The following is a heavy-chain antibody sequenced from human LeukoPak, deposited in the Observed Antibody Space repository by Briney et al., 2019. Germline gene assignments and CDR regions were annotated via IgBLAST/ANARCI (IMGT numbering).Heavy chain of an antibody. CDR2: IIPIFGTA. V-gene: IGHV1-69*06. CDR1: GGTFSSYA. Sequence: GASVKVSCKASGGTFSSYAISWVRQAPGQGLGWMGGIIPIFGTANYAQKFQGRVTITADKSTSTAYMELSSLRSEDTAVYYCAREGAGRTGDRYYYYYYMDVWGKGTTVTVSS. D-gene: IGHD7-27*01. CDR3: AREGAGRTGDRYYYYYYMDV. J-gene: IGHJ6*03.